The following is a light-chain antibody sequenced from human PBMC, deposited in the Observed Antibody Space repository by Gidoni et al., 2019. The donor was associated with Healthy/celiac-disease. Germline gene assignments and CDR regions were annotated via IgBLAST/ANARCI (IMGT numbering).Light chain of an antibody. J-gene: IGKJ1*01. CDR1: QSLLHSNGYNY. CDR3: TSKT. Sequence: DIVMTQSPLSLPVTPGEPASISCRSSQSLLHSNGYNYLDWYLQKPGQSPQLLIYLGSNRASGVPDRFSGSGSGTDFTLKISRVEAEDVGVYYCTSKTFGQGTKVEIK. CDR2: LGS. V-gene: IGKV2-28*01.